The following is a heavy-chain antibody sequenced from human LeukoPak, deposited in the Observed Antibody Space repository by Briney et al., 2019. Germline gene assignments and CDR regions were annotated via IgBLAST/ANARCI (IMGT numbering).Heavy chain of an antibody. V-gene: IGHV3-74*01. J-gene: IGHJ4*02. D-gene: IGHD2-21*02. CDR3: AMESQIIVTGIDY. CDR2: INSDGSST. Sequence: GGSLRLSCAASGFTFSSYWMHWVRQAPGKGLVWVSRINSDGSSTSYADSVKGRFTISRDNAKTSLYLQMDSLRPEDTALYYCAMESQIIVTGIDYWGPGTLVTVSS. CDR1: GFTFSSYW.